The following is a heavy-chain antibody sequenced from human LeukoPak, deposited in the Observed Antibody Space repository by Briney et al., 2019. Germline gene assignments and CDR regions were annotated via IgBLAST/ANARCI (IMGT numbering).Heavy chain of an antibody. D-gene: IGHD3-10*01. J-gene: IGHJ4*02. CDR3: AKDFGGAGSYYCPFDS. CDR1: GFTFKNYG. Sequence: GGTLRLSCAASGFTFKNYGMSWVRQAPGKGLEWVSAICTSGDCTYYGDSVKGRFTISRDNSKNTVYLQVNSLRAEDTAVYYCAKDFGGAGSYYCPFDSWGQGTLVTVSS. CDR2: ICTSGDCT. V-gene: IGHV3-23*01.